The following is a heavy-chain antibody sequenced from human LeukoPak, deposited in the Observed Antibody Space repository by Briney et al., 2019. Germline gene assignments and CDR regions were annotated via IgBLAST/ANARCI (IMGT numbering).Heavy chain of an antibody. D-gene: IGHD6-13*01. CDR3: ARAKGRSPLFDY. Sequence: KTSQTLSLTCAISGDSVSSISAAWNWIRQSPSRGLEWLGRTYYRSKWYNDYAVSVKGRIAINPDTSKNQFSLQLNSVTPEDTAVYYCARAKGRSPLFDYWGQGTLVTATS. CDR1: GDSVSSISAA. CDR2: TYYRSKWYN. V-gene: IGHV6-1*01. J-gene: IGHJ4*02.